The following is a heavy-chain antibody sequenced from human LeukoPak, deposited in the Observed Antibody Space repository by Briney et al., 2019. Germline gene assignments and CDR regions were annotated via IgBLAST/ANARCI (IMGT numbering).Heavy chain of an antibody. CDR1: SGSISSSNYY. CDR2: ISTIGST. D-gene: IGHD3-16*01. Sequence: PSETLSLTCTVSSGSISSSNYYWSWIRQPAGKGLEWIGRISTIGSTNYNPSLNSRVTISIDTSKNQFSLKLSSVTAADTAVYYCAREPTLSQYYFDYWGQGTLVTVSS. V-gene: IGHV4-61*02. J-gene: IGHJ4*02. CDR3: AREPTLSQYYFDY.